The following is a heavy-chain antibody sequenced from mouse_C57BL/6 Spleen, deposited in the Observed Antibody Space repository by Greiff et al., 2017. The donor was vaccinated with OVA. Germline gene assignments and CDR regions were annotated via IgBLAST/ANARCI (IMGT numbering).Heavy chain of an antibody. V-gene: IGHV1-15*01. Sequence: VKLVESGAELVRPGASVTLSCKASGYTFTDYEMHWVKQTPVHGLEWIGAIDPETGGTAYNQKFKGKAILTADKSSSTAYMELRSLTSEDSAVYYCTRRGTDYAMDYWGQGTSVTVSS. CDR1: GYTFTDYE. J-gene: IGHJ4*01. CDR3: TRRGTDYAMDY. CDR2: IDPETGGT. D-gene: IGHD3-3*01.